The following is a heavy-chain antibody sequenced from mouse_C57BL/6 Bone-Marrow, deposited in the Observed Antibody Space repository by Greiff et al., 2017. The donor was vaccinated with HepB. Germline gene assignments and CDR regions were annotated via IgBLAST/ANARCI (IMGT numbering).Heavy chain of an antibody. V-gene: IGHV14-1*01. D-gene: IGHD1-1*01. J-gene: IGHJ4*01. CDR3: TLTTVRYYAMDY. CDR1: GFNIKDYY. CDR2: IDPEDGDT. Sequence: VQLKESGAELVRPGASVKLSCTASGFNIKDYYMHWVKQRPEQGLEWIGRIDPEDGDTEYAPKFQGKATMTADTSSNTAYLQLSILTSEDTAVYYCTLTTVRYYAMDYWGQGTSVTVSS.